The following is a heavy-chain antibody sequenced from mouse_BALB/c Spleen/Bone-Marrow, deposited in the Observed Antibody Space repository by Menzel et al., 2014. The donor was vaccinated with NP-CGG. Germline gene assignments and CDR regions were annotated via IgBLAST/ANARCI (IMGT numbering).Heavy chain of an antibody. CDR3: ARDIGGITLDY. Sequence: EVMLVESGGGLVQPGGSLRLSCATSGFTFTDYYMNWVRQPPGKALEWLGLIRNKANGYTTEFSASVKGRFTISRDNSQSILYLQMNTLRAEDSATYYCARDIGGITLDYWGQGTTLTVPS. D-gene: IGHD1-1*01. J-gene: IGHJ2*01. CDR2: IRNKANGYTT. CDR1: GFTFTDYY. V-gene: IGHV7-3*02.